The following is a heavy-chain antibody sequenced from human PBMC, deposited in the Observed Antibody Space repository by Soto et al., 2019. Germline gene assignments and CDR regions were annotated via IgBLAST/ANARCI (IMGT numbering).Heavy chain of an antibody. Sequence: GGSLRLSCAASGFTFSSYAMHWVRQAPGKGLEWVAVISYDGSNKYYADSVKGRFTISRDNSKNTLYLQMNSLRAEDTAVYYCATSVVIGAFDIWGQGTMVTVSS. CDR3: ATSVVIGAFDI. D-gene: IGHD3-22*01. J-gene: IGHJ3*02. CDR2: ISYDGSNK. CDR1: GFTFSSYA. V-gene: IGHV3-30-3*01.